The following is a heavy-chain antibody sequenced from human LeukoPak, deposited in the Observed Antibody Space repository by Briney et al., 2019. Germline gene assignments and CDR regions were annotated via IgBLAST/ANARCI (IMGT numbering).Heavy chain of an antibody. D-gene: IGHD3-10*01. Sequence: GRSLRLSCAASGFTFSSYAMHWVRQAPDKGLEWVAVISYDGSNKYYADSVKGRFTISRDNSKNTLYLQMNSLRAEDTAVYYCARDSDYYGSGSSEFDYWGQGTLVTVSS. J-gene: IGHJ4*02. CDR3: ARDSDYYGSGSSEFDY. V-gene: IGHV3-30-3*01. CDR1: GFTFSSYA. CDR2: ISYDGSNK.